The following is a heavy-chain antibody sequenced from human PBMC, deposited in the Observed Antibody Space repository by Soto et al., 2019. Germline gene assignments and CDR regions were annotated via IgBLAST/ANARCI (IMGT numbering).Heavy chain of an antibody. J-gene: IGHJ4*02. CDR3: ARENPRYCSGGSCYSKNYFDY. CDR2: IYYSGST. Sequence: SETLSLTCTVSGGSISSGGYYWSWIRQHPGKGLEWIGYIYYSGSTYYNPSLKSRVTISVDTSKNQFSLKLSSVTAADTAVYYCARENPRYCSGGSCYSKNYFDYWGQGTLVTVSS. V-gene: IGHV4-31*03. CDR1: GGSISSGGYY. D-gene: IGHD2-15*01.